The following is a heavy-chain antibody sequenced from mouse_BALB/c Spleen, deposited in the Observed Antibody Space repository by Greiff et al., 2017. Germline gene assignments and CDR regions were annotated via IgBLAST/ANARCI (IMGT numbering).Heavy chain of an antibody. Sequence: VQLQQSGAELVRPGVSVKISCKGSGYTFTDYAMHWVKQSHAKSLEWIGVISTYYGDASYNQKFKGKATMTVDKSSSTAYMELARLTSEDSAIYYCAREVPYAMDYWGQGTSDTVSS. J-gene: IGHJ4*01. CDR3: AREVPYAMDY. D-gene: IGHD2-14*01. CDR1: GYTFTDYA. V-gene: IGHV1S137*01. CDR2: ISTYYGDA.